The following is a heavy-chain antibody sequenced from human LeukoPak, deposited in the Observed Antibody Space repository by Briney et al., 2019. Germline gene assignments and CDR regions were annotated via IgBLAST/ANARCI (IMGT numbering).Heavy chain of an antibody. CDR1: GYTFTNYD. V-gene: IGHV1-8*01. CDR2: MNSNSGNT. D-gene: IGHD3-10*01. J-gene: IGHJ4*02. Sequence: ASVKVSCKASGYTFTNYDIMWVRQAPGQGPEWMGWMNSNSGNTGYAQKFQGKVTMTRDTSINTAYMELHSLTSEDTAVYYCARGRGGTVVRGYLDYWGQGTLVTVSS. CDR3: ARGRGGTVVRGYLDY.